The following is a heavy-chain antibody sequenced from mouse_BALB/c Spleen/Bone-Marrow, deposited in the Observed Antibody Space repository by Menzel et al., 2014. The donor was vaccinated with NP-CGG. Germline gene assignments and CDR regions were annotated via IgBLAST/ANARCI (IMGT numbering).Heavy chain of an antibody. D-gene: IGHD3-3*01. CDR1: GFSLTNYG. CDR3: RGGPWFAY. V-gene: IGHV2-3*01. CDR2: IWGDGST. Sequence: VQLQQSGPGLVAPSQSLSITCTVSGFSLTNYGISWVRQPPGEGLEWLGVIWGDGSTNYHSALISRLSISKDNSKSQVLLKLNSLQTDDTATYYCRGGPWFAYWGQGTLVTVSA. J-gene: IGHJ3*01.